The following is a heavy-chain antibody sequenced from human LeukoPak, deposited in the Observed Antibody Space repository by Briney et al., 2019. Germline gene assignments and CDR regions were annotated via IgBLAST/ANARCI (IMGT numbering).Heavy chain of an antibody. Sequence: SVKVSCKASGGTFSSYAISWVRQAPGQGLEWMGGIIPIFGTANYAQKFQGRVTITADKSTSTAYMEPSSLRSEDTAVYYCAIYLMVRGVPTDFDYWGQGTLVTVSS. CDR2: IIPIFGTA. J-gene: IGHJ4*02. D-gene: IGHD3-10*01. CDR3: AIYLMVRGVPTDFDY. V-gene: IGHV1-69*06. CDR1: GGTFSSYA.